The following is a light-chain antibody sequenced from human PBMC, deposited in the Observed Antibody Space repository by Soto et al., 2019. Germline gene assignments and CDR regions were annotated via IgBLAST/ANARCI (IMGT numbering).Light chain of an antibody. CDR3: QQLFDSPIT. V-gene: IGKV1-9*01. J-gene: IGKJ5*01. Sequence: DIQLTQSPAFLSPSIGESVTITWRASQVISTSLAWYQVKPGKAPKLLIYAASTLESGVPSRFSATVYGTEFSLTITSLQTEDFATYYCQQLFDSPITFGQGTRLEIK. CDR2: AAS. CDR1: QVISTS.